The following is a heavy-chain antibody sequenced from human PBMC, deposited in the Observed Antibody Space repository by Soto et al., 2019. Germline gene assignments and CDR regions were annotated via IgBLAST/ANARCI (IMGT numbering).Heavy chain of an antibody. CDR1: GGPPSSGDYH. V-gene: IGHV4-30-4*01. CDR2: IYYSGST. CDR3: ARTNRGQGFDF. D-gene: IGHD3-16*02. Sequence: SSETLSLTRTVSGGPPSSGDYHWSWIRQPPGKGLEWIGYIYYSGSTYYNPSLKSRVTISVDTSKNQFSLKLTSVTAADTAVYYCARTNRGQGFDFWGQGTLVTVSS. J-gene: IGHJ4*02.